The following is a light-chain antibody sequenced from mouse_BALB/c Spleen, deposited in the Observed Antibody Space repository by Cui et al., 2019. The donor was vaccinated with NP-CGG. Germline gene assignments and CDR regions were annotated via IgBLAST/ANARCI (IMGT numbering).Light chain of an antibody. CDR3: ALWYSNHWV. CDR1: TGAVTTSNY. CDR2: GTN. V-gene: IGLV1*01. J-gene: IGLJ1*01. Sequence: QAVVTKVSALTTSPGETVTLTCRSSTGAVTTSNYANWVQEKPDHLFTGLIGGTNNRVPGAPARFSGSLIGDKAALTITGAQTEDEAIYFCALWYSNHWVFGGGTKLTVL.